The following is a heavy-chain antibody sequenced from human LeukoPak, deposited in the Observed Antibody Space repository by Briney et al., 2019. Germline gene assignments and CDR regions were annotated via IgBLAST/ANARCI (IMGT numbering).Heavy chain of an antibody. CDR2: ISWNSGSI. CDR3: AKDQPAAYFDY. D-gene: IGHD2-2*01. J-gene: IGHJ4*02. Sequence: GGSLRLSCAASGFTFDDYAMHWVRQAPGKGLEWVSGISWNSGSIGYADSVKGRFTISRDNSKNTLSLQMISLRAEDTAVYYCAKDQPAAYFDYWGQGTLVTVSS. CDR1: GFTFDDYA. V-gene: IGHV3-9*01.